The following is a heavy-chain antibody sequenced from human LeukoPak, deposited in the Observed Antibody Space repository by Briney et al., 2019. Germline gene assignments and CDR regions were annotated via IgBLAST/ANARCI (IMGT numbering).Heavy chain of an antibody. D-gene: IGHD3-10*01. J-gene: IGHJ4*02. CDR1: GFTFSSYG. CDR3: AKGAGYYGSGSYWNFDY. V-gene: IGHV3-23*01. CDR2: ISGSGGST. Sequence: GGSLRLSCAASGFTFSSYGMSWVRQAPGKGLEWVSAISGSGGSTYYADSVKGRFTISRDNSKNTLYLQMNSLRAEDTAVYYCAKGAGYYGSGSYWNFDYWGQGTLVTVSS.